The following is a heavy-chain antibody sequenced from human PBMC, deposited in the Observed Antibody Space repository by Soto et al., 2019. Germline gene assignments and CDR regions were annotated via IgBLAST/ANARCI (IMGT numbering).Heavy chain of an antibody. V-gene: IGHV4-39*01. Sequence: SETLSLTCTVSGGSICSSSYYWGWTRQPPGKGLEWIGSIYYSGSTYYNPSLKSRVTISVDTSKNQFSLKLSSVTAADTAVYYCARHYPSRCQWLVQGWFDPWGQGTLVTVPS. CDR2: IYYSGST. CDR3: ARHYPSRCQWLVQGWFDP. D-gene: IGHD6-19*01. J-gene: IGHJ5*02. CDR1: GGSICSSSYY.